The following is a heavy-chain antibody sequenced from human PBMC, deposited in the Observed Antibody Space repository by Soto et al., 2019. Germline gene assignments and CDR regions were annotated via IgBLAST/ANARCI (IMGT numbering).Heavy chain of an antibody. J-gene: IGHJ4*02. CDR1: GGSISSSNW. CDR3: ARDSRIYYDSSGYYYRFDY. D-gene: IGHD3-22*01. Sequence: QVQLQESGPGLVKPSGTLSLTCAVSGGSISSSNWWSWVRQPPGKGLEWIGEIYHSGSTNYNPSLKSRVTISVDKSKNQFSLKLSSVTAADTAVYYCARDSRIYYDSSGYYYRFDYWGQGTLVTVSS. V-gene: IGHV4-4*02. CDR2: IYHSGST.